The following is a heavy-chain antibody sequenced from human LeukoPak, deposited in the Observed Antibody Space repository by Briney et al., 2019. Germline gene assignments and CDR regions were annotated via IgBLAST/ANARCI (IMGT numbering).Heavy chain of an antibody. CDR1: SGSISTTSDY. D-gene: IGHD4-23*01. V-gene: IGHV4-39*07. CDR2: IYYTGST. Sequence: SQTLSLTCTVSSGSISTTSDYWGWIRQPPGKGLEWIGNIYYTGSTYYNPSLKSRVTISVDTSKNQFSLKLSSVTAADTAVYYCARDNSPSPNDAFDIWGRGTMVTVSS. CDR3: ARDNSPSPNDAFDI. J-gene: IGHJ3*02.